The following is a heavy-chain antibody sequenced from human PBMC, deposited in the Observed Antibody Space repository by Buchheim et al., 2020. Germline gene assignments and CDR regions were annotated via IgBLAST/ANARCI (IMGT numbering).Heavy chain of an antibody. D-gene: IGHD2/OR15-2a*01. CDR2: ISATGGTT. CDR3: AKFGSYYSVGFDY. J-gene: IGHJ4*02. Sequence: EVQVLESGGGLVQPGGSLRLSCAASGFTFSTHAMSWVRQAPGKGLEWVSGISATGGTTYYADSVKGQFTISRDNSKNTLYLQMNSLRAEDTAVYYCAKFGSYYSVGFDYWGQGTL. CDR1: GFTFSTHA. V-gene: IGHV3-23*01.